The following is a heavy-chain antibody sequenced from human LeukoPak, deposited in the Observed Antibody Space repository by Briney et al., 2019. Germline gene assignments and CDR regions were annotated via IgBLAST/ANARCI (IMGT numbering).Heavy chain of an antibody. CDR1: GGSFSGYY. V-gene: IGHV4-34*01. Sequence: SETLSLTCAVYGGSFSGYYWSWIRQPPGKGLEWIGEINHSGSTNYNPSLKSRVTISVDTSKNQFSLKLSSVTAADTAVYYCARVKIPYDSSGYYFLPRYYFDYWGQGTLVTVSS. CDR3: ARVKIPYDSSGYYFLPRYYFDY. D-gene: IGHD3-22*01. J-gene: IGHJ4*02. CDR2: INHSGST.